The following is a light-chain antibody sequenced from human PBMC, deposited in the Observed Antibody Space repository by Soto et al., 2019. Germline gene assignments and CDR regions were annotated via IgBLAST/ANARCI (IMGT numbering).Light chain of an antibody. CDR1: QSVSSN. CDR2: GAS. V-gene: IGKV3-15*01. J-gene: IGKJ1*01. Sequence: EIVMTQSPATLSVCPWERATLSCRASQSVSSNLAWYQQKPGQAPRLLIYGASTRATGIPARFSGSGSGTEFTLTISSLQSEDFAVYYCQQYNNWWTFGQGTKVDIK. CDR3: QQYNNWWT.